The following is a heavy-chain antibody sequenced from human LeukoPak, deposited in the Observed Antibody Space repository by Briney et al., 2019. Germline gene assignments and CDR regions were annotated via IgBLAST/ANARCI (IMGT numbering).Heavy chain of an antibody. CDR1: GFTFSSYA. CDR2: ISGSGDST. CDR3: ARDYRGGSFTFDY. J-gene: IGHJ4*02. D-gene: IGHD2-15*01. Sequence: PGGSLRLSCAASGFTFSSYAMSWVRQAPGKGLEWVSGISGSGDSTYYADSVKGRFTISRDNSKNTLYLQMNSLRGEDTAVYYCARDYRGGSFTFDYWGQGTLVTVSS. V-gene: IGHV3-23*01.